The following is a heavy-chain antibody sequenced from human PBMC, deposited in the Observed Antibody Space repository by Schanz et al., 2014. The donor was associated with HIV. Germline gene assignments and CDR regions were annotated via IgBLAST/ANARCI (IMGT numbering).Heavy chain of an antibody. CDR1: GSSVTYFY. D-gene: IGHD3-16*02. CDR3: ARAVRYRDSLWGNYRTPRGTAFDF. J-gene: IGHJ4*02. CDR2: VNHSGDT. V-gene: IGHV4-34*09. Sequence: QVQLQESGPGLVKPSQTLSLTCAVYGSSVTYFYWTWIRQSPGKGLEWIAEVNHSGDTNYNPSLKSRVPISGDPSKNQFPRKLDAMTAADTAVYFCARAVRYRDSLWGNYRTPRGTAFDFWGQGGLVTVS.